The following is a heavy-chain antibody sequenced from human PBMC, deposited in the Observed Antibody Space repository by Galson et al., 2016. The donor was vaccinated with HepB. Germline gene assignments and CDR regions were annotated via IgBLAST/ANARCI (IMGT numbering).Heavy chain of an antibody. CDR1: GFTFEGYA. Sequence: SLRLSCAASGFTFEGYAMHWVRQAPGKGLEWVSGISWNSGSIDYADSVKGRFTISRDNAKNSLYLQMNSLRVEETAFYYCAKVRRIRSTAGMDVWGQGTTVTVSS. V-gene: IGHV3-9*01. J-gene: IGHJ6*02. CDR3: AKVRRIRSTAGMDV. CDR2: ISWNSGSI. D-gene: IGHD2-15*01.